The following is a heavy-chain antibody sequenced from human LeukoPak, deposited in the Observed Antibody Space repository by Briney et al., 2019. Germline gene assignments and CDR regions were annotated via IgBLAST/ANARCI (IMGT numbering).Heavy chain of an antibody. D-gene: IGHD3-22*01. J-gene: IGHJ4*02. CDR2: MYSGGTT. Sequence: GGSLRLSCAASGFTVSSSYMSWVRQAPGKGLEWLAVMYSGGTTYYADSVKGRFTISRDNSKNTLYLQMNSLRAEDTAVYYCARALYYYDSSGYYPEYYFDYWGQGTLVTVSS. CDR3: ARALYYYDSSGYYPEYYFDY. CDR1: GFTVSSSY. V-gene: IGHV3-53*01.